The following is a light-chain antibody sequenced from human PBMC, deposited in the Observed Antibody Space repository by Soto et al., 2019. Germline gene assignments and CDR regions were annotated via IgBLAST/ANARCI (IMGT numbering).Light chain of an antibody. CDR3: QQRSNWPPRIT. CDR2: DAS. CDR1: QSVSSY. V-gene: IGKV3-11*01. J-gene: IGKJ5*01. Sequence: EIVMTQSPATLSVSPGERATLSCRASQSVSSYLAWYQQKPGQAPRLLIYDASNRATGIPARFGGSGSGTDFTLTTSSLEPEDFAVYYCQQRSNWPPRITFGQGTRLEIK.